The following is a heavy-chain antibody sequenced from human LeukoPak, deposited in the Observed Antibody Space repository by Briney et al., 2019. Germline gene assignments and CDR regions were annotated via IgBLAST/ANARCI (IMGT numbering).Heavy chain of an antibody. CDR2: IYYTGTT. CDR1: GGSLSSYY. CDR3: ARRGSSGWFDY. Sequence: SDALSLTGPVSGGSLSSYYWVWLRQPPGQGLEWIGHIYYTGTTNYNSYLQSRVTMSVHTSKNQFSLRLSAVTAADTAVYYCARRGSSGWFDYWGQGTLVTVSS. D-gene: IGHD6-19*01. J-gene: IGHJ4*02. V-gene: IGHV4-59*08.